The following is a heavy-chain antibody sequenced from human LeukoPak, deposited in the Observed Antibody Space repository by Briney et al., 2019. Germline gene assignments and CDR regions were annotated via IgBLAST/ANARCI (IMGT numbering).Heavy chain of an antibody. CDR1: GGSVRSVSYY. V-gene: IGHV4-61*01. CDR2: IYYSGST. J-gene: IGHJ4*02. D-gene: IGHD3-10*01. CDR3: ARTHYYGSGAKYCFDY. Sequence: PSETLSLTCTVSGGSVRSVSYYWSWIRQPPGKGLEWIGYIYYSGSTNYNPSLKSRVTISADTSKNQFSLKLSSVTAADTAVYYCARTHYYGSGAKYCFDYWGQGTLVTVSS.